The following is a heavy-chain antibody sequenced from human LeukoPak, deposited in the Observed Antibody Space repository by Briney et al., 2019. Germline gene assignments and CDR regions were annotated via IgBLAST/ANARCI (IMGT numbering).Heavy chain of an antibody. CDR1: GGSISSSNW. Sequence: SETLSLTCAVSGGSISSSNWWSWVRQPPGKGLEWIGEIYHSGSTNYNPSLKSRVTISVDKSKNQFSLKLSSVTAADTAVYYCARYDALFGESLDIWGQGTMVTVSS. J-gene: IGHJ3*02. D-gene: IGHD3-10*02. V-gene: IGHV4-4*02. CDR3: ARYDALFGESLDI. CDR2: IYHSGST.